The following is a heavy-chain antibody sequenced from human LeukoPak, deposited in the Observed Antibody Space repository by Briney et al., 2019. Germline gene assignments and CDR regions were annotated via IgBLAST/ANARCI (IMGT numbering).Heavy chain of an antibody. CDR2: IYYGGST. D-gene: IGHD2-15*01. CDR3: ARGLVVVVAATRGMDV. J-gene: IGHJ6*02. Sequence: SETLSLTCTVSGGSISRSSYYWGWIRQTPGKGPEWIGSIYYGGSTYYNPSLKSRVTISVDTSKNQFSLKLSSVTAADTAVYYCARGLVVVVAATRGMDVWGQGTTVTVSS. V-gene: IGHV4-39*07. CDR1: GGSISRSSYY.